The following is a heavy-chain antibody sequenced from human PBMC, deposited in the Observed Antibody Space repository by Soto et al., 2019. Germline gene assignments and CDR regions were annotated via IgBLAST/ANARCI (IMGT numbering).Heavy chain of an antibody. CDR3: ASATIFGVVTPYMDV. J-gene: IGHJ6*03. CDR2: IIPILGIA. D-gene: IGHD3-3*01. CDR1: GGTFSSYT. V-gene: IGHV1-69*02. Sequence: GASVKVSCKASGGTFSSYTISWVRQAPGQGLEWMGRIIPILGIANYAQKFQGRVTITADKSTSTAYMELSSLRSEDTAVYYCASATIFGVVTPYMDVWGKGTTVTVSS.